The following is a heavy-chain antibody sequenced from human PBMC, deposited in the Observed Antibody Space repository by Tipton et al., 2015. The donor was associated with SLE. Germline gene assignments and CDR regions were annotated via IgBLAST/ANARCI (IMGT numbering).Heavy chain of an antibody. CDR3: ARGDIVVVPAAIPPAFDI. V-gene: IGHV3-20*04. CDR1: GFTFDDYG. D-gene: IGHD2-2*01. Sequence: SLRLSCAASGFTFDDYGMSWVRQAPGKGLEWVSGINWNGGSTGYADSVKGRFTISRDNSKNTLYLQMNSLRAEDTAVYYCARGDIVVVPAAIPPAFDIWGQGTMVTVSS. CDR2: INWNGGST. J-gene: IGHJ3*02.